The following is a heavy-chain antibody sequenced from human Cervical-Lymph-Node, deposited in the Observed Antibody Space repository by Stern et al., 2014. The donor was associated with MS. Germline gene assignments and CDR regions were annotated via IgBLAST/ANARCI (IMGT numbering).Heavy chain of an antibody. CDR2: ISYSRST. CDR3: ARTRYYDDSRYYYYYGMDV. J-gene: IGHJ6*02. CDR1: GGSISSGGYY. Sequence: QVQLQESGPGLVKPSQTLSLTCTVSGGSISSGGYYWSWIRQHPGKGLEWIGYISYSRSTYYNPSLKSLVTISVDTSKKQFSLKLSSVAAADTAVYYCARTRYYDDSRYYYYYGMDVWGQGTTVTVSS. V-gene: IGHV4-31*01. D-gene: IGHD3-22*01.